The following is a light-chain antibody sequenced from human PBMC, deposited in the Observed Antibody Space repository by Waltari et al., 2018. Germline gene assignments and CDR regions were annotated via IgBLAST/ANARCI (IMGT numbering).Light chain of an antibody. Sequence: IVLTQSPATLSLSPGETATLSCRASQSVGSNLAWYQQKPGQAPRFLIYAASRRPTGIPTRFSGSGSVTDFILTISSLEPEDSAVYFCQQRTNWMFTFGQGTKLEI. CDR1: QSVGSN. V-gene: IGKV3-11*01. CDR3: QQRTNWMFT. CDR2: AAS. J-gene: IGKJ2*01.